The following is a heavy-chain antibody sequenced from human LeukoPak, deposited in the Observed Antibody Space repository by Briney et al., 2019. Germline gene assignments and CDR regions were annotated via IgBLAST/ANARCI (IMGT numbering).Heavy chain of an antibody. Sequence: SQTLSLTCTVSGGSISSGDYYWSWIRQPPGKGLEWIGYINYSGSTYYNPSLKSRVTISVDTSKNQFSLKLSSVTAADTAVYYCARLKQWLETLDYWGQGTLVTVSS. CDR2: INYSGST. J-gene: IGHJ4*02. V-gene: IGHV4-30-4*01. CDR1: GGSISSGDYY. CDR3: ARLKQWLETLDY. D-gene: IGHD6-19*01.